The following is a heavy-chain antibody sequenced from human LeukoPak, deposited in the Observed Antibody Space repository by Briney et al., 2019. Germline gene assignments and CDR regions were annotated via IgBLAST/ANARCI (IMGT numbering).Heavy chain of an antibody. CDR1: GFTFSSYS. D-gene: IGHD3-22*01. CDR3: ASLELGVVVVTTHAFDI. J-gene: IGHJ3*02. Sequence: PGGSLRLSCAASGFTFSSYSMNWVRQAPGKGLEWVSYISSSSSTIYYADSVKGRFTISRDNAKNSLYLQMNSLRAEDTAVYYCASLELGVVVVTTHAFDIWGQGTMVTVSS. V-gene: IGHV3-48*01. CDR2: ISSSSSTI.